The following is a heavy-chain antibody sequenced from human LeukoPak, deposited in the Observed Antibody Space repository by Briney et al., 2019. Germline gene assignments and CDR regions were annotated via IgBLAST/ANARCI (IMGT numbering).Heavy chain of an antibody. J-gene: IGHJ4*02. D-gene: IGHD2-15*01. CDR1: GFTFSSYA. CDR3: ARGAQVVVVADYFDY. V-gene: IGHV3-23*01. CDR2: ISGSGGST. Sequence: GGSLRLSCAASGFTFSSYAMSWVRQAPGKGLEWVSAISGSGGSTYYADSVKGRFTISRDNSKNTLYLQMNSLRAEDTAVYYCARGAQVVVVADYFDYWGQGTLVTVSS.